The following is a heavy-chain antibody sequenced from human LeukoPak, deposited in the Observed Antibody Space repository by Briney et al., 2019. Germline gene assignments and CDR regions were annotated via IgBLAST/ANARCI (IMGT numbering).Heavy chain of an antibody. Sequence: GGSLRLSCAASGFTFSSYAMSWVRQAPGKGLEWVSAISGSGGSTYYADSVKGRFTISRGNSKNTLYLQMNSLRAEDTAVYYCAKDIVVVPAAGGAWGQGTMVTVSS. CDR1: GFTFSSYA. CDR2: ISGSGGST. CDR3: AKDIVVVPAAGGA. V-gene: IGHV3-23*01. D-gene: IGHD2-2*01. J-gene: IGHJ3*01.